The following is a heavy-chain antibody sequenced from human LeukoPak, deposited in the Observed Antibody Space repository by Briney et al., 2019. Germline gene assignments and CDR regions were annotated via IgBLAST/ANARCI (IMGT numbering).Heavy chain of an antibody. D-gene: IGHD7-27*01. CDR1: GFTFSSYA. V-gene: IGHV3-30-3*01. Sequence: GGSLRLSCAASGFTFSSYAMHWVRQAPGKGLEWVAVISYDGSNKYYADSVKGRFTISRDNSKNTLYLQMNSLRAEDTAVYYCARAPGVKDYWGQGTLVTVSS. CDR3: ARAPGVKDY. J-gene: IGHJ4*02. CDR2: ISYDGSNK.